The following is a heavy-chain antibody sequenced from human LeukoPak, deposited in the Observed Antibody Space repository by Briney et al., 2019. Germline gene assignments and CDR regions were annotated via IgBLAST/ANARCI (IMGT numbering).Heavy chain of an antibody. CDR1: GFTFSSYA. CDR2: ISGSGGST. Sequence: GGSLRLSCAASGFTFSSYAMSWVRQAPGKGLEWVSAISGSGGSTYYADSVKGRFTNSRDNSKNTLYLQMNSLRAEDTAVYYCAKIGCSGGSCYWVGEFDYWGQGSLVTVSS. CDR3: AKIGCSGGSCYWVGEFDY. D-gene: IGHD2-15*01. V-gene: IGHV3-23*01. J-gene: IGHJ4*02.